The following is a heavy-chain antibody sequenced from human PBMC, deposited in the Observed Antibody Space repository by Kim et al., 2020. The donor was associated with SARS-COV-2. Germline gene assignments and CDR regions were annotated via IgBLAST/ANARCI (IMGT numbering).Heavy chain of an antibody. J-gene: IGHJ6*01. CDR1: GFRFSSHA. CDR2: ISGGGDTI. CDR3: AKDQSGNYYYYSGMDV. V-gene: IGHV3-23*01. D-gene: IGHD1-26*01. Sequence: GGSLRLSCVASGFRFSSHAMTWVRQAPGKGLERVSTISGGGDTIYYADSVKGRFTVSRDNSKNTLYLQMNSLRAEDTALYFCAKDQSGNYYYYSGMDVWG.